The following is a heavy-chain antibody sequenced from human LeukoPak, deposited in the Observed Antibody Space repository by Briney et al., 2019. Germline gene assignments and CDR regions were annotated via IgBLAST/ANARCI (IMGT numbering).Heavy chain of an antibody. Sequence: PGGSLRLSCAGYGFTFGGYGMHWFRQTPGKGLEWVAVIAYDGSRAFYADSVKGRFTISRDNSKNTMSVQMDDLRAEDTAVYYCTRYNNDHFDYRGQGTLVTVSS. V-gene: IGHV3-33*01. D-gene: IGHD1-14*01. CDR1: GFTFGGYG. CDR2: IAYDGSRA. CDR3: TRYNNDHFDY. J-gene: IGHJ4*02.